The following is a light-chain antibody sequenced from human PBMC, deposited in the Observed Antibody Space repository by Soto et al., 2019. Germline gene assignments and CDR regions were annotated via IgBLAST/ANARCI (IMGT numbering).Light chain of an antibody. CDR3: QQYNYFPRT. V-gene: IGKV3-15*01. Sequence: EIVMTQSTATLSVSPGERATLPCRASQSVSSNLAWYQQKPGQAPRLLIYGASTRATGIPARFSGSGSGTEFTLTISSLQSEDFAVYYCQQYNYFPRTFGGGTKVDIK. CDR2: GAS. J-gene: IGKJ4*01. CDR1: QSVSSN.